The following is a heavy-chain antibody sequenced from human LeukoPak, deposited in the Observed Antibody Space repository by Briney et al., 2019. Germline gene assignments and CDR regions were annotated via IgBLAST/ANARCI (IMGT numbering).Heavy chain of an antibody. CDR2: INPNSGCT. CDR3: ARGKHIEYYYDSSGQWGDY. CDR1: GYTFTDYY. V-gene: IGHV1-2*06. J-gene: IGHJ4*02. D-gene: IGHD3-22*01. Sequence: ASVKVSCKASGYTFTDYYMHWVRQAPGQGLEWMGRINPNSGCTNYAQKFQGRVPMTMDTAISTAYMELSRLRSADTAVYYCARGKHIEYYYDSSGQWGDYWGQGTLVTVSS.